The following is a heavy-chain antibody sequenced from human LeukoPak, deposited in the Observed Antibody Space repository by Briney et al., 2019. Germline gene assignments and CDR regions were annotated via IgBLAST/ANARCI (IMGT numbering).Heavy chain of an antibody. CDR2: VYASGST. J-gene: IGHJ4*02. CDR1: GGSFSGGGTY. Sequence: SETLSLTCTVSGGSFSGGGTYWNWIRQSAEKGLEWIGRVYASGSTNYNPSLQSRVTMAVDTSKKQLSLNLTSVTAADTAVYYCARDRGYYDFWSGYLFDYWGQGTLVTVSS. CDR3: ARDRGYYDFWSGYLFDY. D-gene: IGHD3-3*01. V-gene: IGHV4-61*02.